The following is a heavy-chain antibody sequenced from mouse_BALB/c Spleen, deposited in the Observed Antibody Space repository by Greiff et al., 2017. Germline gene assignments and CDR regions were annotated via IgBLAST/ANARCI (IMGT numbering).Heavy chain of an antibody. Sequence: EVKLMESGGGLVKPGGSLKLSCAASGFTFSSYAMSWVRQSPEKRLEWVAEISSGGSYTYYPDTVTGRFTISRDNAKNTLYLEMSSLRSEDTAMYYCATLYYGNAMDYWGQGTSVTVSS. CDR1: GFTFSSYA. CDR3: ATLYYGNAMDY. V-gene: IGHV5-9-4*01. D-gene: IGHD2-1*01. J-gene: IGHJ4*01. CDR2: ISSGGSYT.